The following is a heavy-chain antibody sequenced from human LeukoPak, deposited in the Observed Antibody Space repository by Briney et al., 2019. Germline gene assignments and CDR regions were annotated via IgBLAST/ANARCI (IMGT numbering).Heavy chain of an antibody. CDR1: GFTFSSYA. CDR3: AKSTLLLWFGED. V-gene: IGHV3-23*01. J-gene: IGHJ4*02. Sequence: GGSLRLSCAASGFTFSSYAMSWVRQAPGEGLEWVSAISGSGGSTYYADSVKGRFTISRDNSKSTLYLQMNSLRAEDTAVYYCAKSTLLLWFGEDWGQGTLVTVSS. D-gene: IGHD3-10*01. CDR2: ISGSGGST.